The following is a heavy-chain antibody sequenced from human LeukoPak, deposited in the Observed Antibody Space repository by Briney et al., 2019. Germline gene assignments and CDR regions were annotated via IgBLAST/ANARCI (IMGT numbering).Heavy chain of an antibody. CDR3: ATLAPYYYYGMDV. CDR1: GGSFSGYY. J-gene: IGHJ6*02. V-gene: IGHV4-31*11. CDR2: IYYSGST. Sequence: SETLSLTCAVYGGSFSGYYWSWIRQHPGKGLEWIGYIYYSGSTYYNPSLKSRVTISVDTSKNQFSLKLSSVTAADTAVYYCATLAPYYYYGMDVWGQGTTVTVSS.